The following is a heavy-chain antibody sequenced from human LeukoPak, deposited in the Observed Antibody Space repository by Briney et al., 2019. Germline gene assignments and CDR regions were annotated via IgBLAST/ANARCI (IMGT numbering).Heavy chain of an antibody. D-gene: IGHD2-2*01. J-gene: IGHJ5*02. CDR3: ARDNCSSTSCYYGFDP. V-gene: IGHV4-39*01. CDR2: IYYSGST. Sequence: SETLSLTCTVSGGSISSSSYYWGWIRQPPGKGLEWIGSIYYSGSTYYNPSLKSRVTISVDTSKNQFSLKLSSVTAADTAVYYCARDNCSSTSCYYGFDPWGQGTLVTVSS. CDR1: GGSISSSSYY.